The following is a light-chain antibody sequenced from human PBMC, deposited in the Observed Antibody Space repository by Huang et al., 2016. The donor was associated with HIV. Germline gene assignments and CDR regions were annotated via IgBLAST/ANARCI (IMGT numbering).Light chain of an antibody. CDR2: GAF. CDR3: QQYGSSPLT. V-gene: IGKV3-20*01. CDR1: QIVSSTY. J-gene: IGKJ4*02. Sequence: EVVLTQSPGTLSLSPGERATLSCRASQIVSSTYLAWYQQKPGQAPRLIIYGAFNRATGIPDRFSGSGSGTDCTLTISGLEPEDFALYYCQQYGSSPLTFGGGTKVEIK.